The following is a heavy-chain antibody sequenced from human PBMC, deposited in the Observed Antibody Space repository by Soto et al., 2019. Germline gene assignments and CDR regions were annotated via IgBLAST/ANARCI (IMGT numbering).Heavy chain of an antibody. CDR3: ARYKSNYYYGMDV. CDR2: IYHSGST. CDR1: GGSISSGGYS. V-gene: IGHV4-30-2*01. J-gene: IGHJ6*02. D-gene: IGHD1-20*01. Sequence: PSETLSLTCAVSGGSISSGGYSWSWLRQPPGKGLEWIGYIYHSGSTYYNPSLKSRVTISVDRSKNQFSLKLSSVTAADTAVYYCARYKSNYYYGMDVWGQGTTVTVSS.